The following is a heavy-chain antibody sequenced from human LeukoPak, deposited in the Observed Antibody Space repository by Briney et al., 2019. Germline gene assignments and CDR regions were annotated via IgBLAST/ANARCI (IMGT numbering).Heavy chain of an antibody. V-gene: IGHV3-23*01. CDR1: GFTFSSYA. Sequence: GGSLRLSCAASGFTFSSYAMSWGRQAPGKGLEWVSAISGSGGSTYYADSVKGGFTISRHNSKNPLYLQMNSLRAEDTAVYYCAKDPLWFGEYWGQGTLVTVSS. D-gene: IGHD3-10*01. CDR2: ISGSGGST. CDR3: AKDPLWFGEY. J-gene: IGHJ4*02.